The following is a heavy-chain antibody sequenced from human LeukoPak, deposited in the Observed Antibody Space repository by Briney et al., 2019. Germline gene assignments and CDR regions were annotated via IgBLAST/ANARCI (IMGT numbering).Heavy chain of an antibody. CDR1: GGSISSGGYY. J-gene: IGHJ6*02. CDR2: IYYSGST. V-gene: IGHV4-61*08. CDR3: ARTQRGYNYGYQYYYYGLDV. D-gene: IGHD5-18*01. Sequence: PSETLSLTCAVSGGSISSGGYYWSWIRQPPGKGLEWIGYIYYSGSTNCNPSLKSRVTISVDTSKIRFSLKLSSVTAADTAVYYCARTQRGYNYGYQYYYYGLDVWGQGTTVTVSS.